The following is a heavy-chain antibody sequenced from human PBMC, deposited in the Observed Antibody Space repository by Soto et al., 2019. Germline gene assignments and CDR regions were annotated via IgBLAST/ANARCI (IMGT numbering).Heavy chain of an antibody. CDR1: GFTFRSYE. CDR2: ISSRGTTI. J-gene: IGHJ4*03. Sequence: GGSLRLSCAASGFTFRSYEMNWVSQAPGKGLEWVSHISSRGTTIYYADSGKGRFTISRDHAKNSLYLQMNSLRAEDTAVYYCALRIWESTLVVLNNRGVYDMWGEGIMVKVSS. CDR3: ALRIWESTLVVLNNRGVYDM. V-gene: IGHV3-48*03. D-gene: IGHD2-8*01.